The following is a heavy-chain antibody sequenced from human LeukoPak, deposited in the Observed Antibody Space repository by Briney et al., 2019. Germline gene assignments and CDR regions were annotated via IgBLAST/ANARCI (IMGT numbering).Heavy chain of an antibody. J-gene: IGHJ4*02. V-gene: IGHV4-34*01. Sequence: SETLSLTCAVYGGSFSGYSWSWIRQPPGKGLEWIVEINHSGSTKNSPPLKSRVTISVDTSKNQFSLKLRSVTAADTAVYYCASGANYYDSSSYSATFDYWGQGTLVTVSS. D-gene: IGHD3-22*01. CDR2: INHSGST. CDR3: ASGANYYDSSSYSATFDY. CDR1: GGSFSGYS.